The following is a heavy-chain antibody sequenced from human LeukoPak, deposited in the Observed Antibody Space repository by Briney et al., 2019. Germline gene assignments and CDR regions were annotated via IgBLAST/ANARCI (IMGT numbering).Heavy chain of an antibody. CDR1: GGSISSYY. V-gene: IGHV4-59*01. J-gene: IGHJ4*02. Sequence: SETLSLTCTVSGGSISSYYWSWIRQPPGKGLEWIGYIYYSGSTNYNPSLKSRVTILVDTSKNQFSLKLSSVTAADTAVYYCARGHNYYDSSGYFDYWGQGTLVTVSS. D-gene: IGHD3-22*01. CDR3: ARGHNYYDSSGYFDY. CDR2: IYYSGST.